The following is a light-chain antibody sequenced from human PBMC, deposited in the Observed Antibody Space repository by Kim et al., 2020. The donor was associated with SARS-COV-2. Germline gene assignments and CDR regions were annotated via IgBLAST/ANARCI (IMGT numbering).Light chain of an antibody. CDR2: QDN. V-gene: IGLV3-1*01. CDR3: QTWDSDTVL. CDR1: KLGSKF. J-gene: IGLJ2*01. Sequence: VSPGQTATITCSGDKLGSKFVHWSQRRSGQSPVLVMYQDNKRPSGIPARFSGSNSGNTATLTISGSQAMDEADYYCQTWDSDTVLFGGGTQLTVL.